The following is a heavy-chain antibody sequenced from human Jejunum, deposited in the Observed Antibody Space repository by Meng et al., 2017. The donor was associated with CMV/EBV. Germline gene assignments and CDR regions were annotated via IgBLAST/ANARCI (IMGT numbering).Heavy chain of an antibody. Sequence: GGSFSGYYWSWIRQSPGQGLEWIGQINHSGSASYNPSLRRRVTISEDTSKNQFSLRLTSVTAADTAIYYCVRKYCGSSNCYPFDYWGQGERVTVSS. CDR3: VRKYCGSSNCYPFDY. J-gene: IGHJ4*02. V-gene: IGHV4-34*01. D-gene: IGHD2-2*01. CDR1: GGSFSGYY. CDR2: INHSGSA.